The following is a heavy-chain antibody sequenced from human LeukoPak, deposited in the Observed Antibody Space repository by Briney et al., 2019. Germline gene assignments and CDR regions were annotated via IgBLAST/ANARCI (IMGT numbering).Heavy chain of an antibody. CDR1: GGSFSGYY. V-gene: IGHV4-34*01. CDR3: ARVATVEY. Sequence: KASQTLSLTCAVYGGSFSGYYWSWIRQPPGKGLEWIGEINHSGSTNYNPSLKSRVTISVDTSKNQFSLKLSSVTAADTAVYYCARVATVEYWGQGTLVTVSS. D-gene: IGHD4-17*01. J-gene: IGHJ4*02. CDR2: INHSGST.